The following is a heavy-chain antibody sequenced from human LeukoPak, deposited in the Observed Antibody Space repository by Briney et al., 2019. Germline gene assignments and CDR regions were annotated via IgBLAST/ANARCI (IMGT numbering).Heavy chain of an antibody. J-gene: IGHJ5*02. Sequence: SQTLSLTCTVSGGSISSGDYYWSWIRQPPGKGLEWIGYIYYSGSTYHNPSLKSRVTISVDTSKNQFSLKLSSVTAADTAVYYCARSWTPVVITTFGYWFDPWGQGTLVTVSS. CDR2: IYYSGST. CDR3: ARSWTPVVITTFGYWFDP. D-gene: IGHD3-22*01. CDR1: GGSISSGDYY. V-gene: IGHV4-30-4*01.